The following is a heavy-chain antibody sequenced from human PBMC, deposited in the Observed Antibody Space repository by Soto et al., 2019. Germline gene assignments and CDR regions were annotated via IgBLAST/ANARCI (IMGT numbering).Heavy chain of an antibody. V-gene: IGHV3-23*01. CDR1: GFTFSSYA. J-gene: IGHJ6*03. CDR3: ASPRGVPSYVYYYMDV. Sequence: EVQLLESGGGLVQPGGSLRLSCAASGFTFSSYAMSWVRQAPGKGLEWVSAISGSGGSTYYANSVKGRFTISRDNSKNRLFLQMKRMRSEDTPVYDGASPRGVPSYVYYYMDVW. D-gene: IGHD3-10*01. CDR2: ISGSGGST.